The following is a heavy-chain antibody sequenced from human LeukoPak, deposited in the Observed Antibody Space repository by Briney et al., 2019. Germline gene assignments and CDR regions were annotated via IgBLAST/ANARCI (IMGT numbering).Heavy chain of an antibody. CDR1: IDSINNDYYY. Sequence: SETLSLTCAVSIDSINNDYYYWSWIRQHPGEGLEWVGHISYSGSASYNPSLRSRVTISVDTSKNQFSLKLSSVTAADSAMYYCTVGGDGTKVDLWGQGTLVTVSS. CDR2: ISYSGSA. V-gene: IGHV4-31*11. J-gene: IGHJ5*02. D-gene: IGHD3-10*01. CDR3: TVGGDGTKVDL.